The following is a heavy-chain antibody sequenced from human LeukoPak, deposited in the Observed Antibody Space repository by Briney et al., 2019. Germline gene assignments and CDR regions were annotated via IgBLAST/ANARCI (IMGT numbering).Heavy chain of an antibody. V-gene: IGHV3-33*01. CDR3: ARSSFWSGYPFDY. J-gene: IGHJ4*02. CDR2: IWYDGSNK. CDR1: GFTFSSYG. Sequence: LSGGSLRLSCAASGFTFSSYGMHWVRQAPGKGLEWVAVIWYDGSNKYYADSVKGRFTISRDNSKNTLYLQMNSLRAEDTAVYYCARSSFWSGYPFDYWGQGTLVTVSS. D-gene: IGHD3-3*01.